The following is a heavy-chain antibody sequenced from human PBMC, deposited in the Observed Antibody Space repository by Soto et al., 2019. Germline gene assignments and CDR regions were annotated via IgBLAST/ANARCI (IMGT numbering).Heavy chain of an antibody. CDR2: IKQGGSEK. J-gene: IGHJ5*02. V-gene: IGHV3-7*03. Sequence: PGGSLRLSCAASGFTFSSYWMSWVRPAPGLGMERVANIKQGGSEKYCVDSVKGRFTISRDNAKNALYLQMNSLRAEDTAVYYCARDRGSSSGWPSWGQGTLVTVSS. D-gene: IGHD6-19*01. CDR3: ARDRGSSSGWPS. CDR1: GFTFSSYW.